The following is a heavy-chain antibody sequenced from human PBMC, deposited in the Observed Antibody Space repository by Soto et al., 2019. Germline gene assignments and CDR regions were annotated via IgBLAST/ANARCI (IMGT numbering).Heavy chain of an antibody. Sequence: QVHLQESGPGLVRPSETLSLTCSVSGGSINSHYWSWIRQPPGKGHEYIGHIYYSGDSDSSSSLKRRVTMSVDTSKSQFSLRLASVTAADTALYFCARITCSSLSIYVAAGNWFDPWGQGILVTGSS. CDR2: IYYSGDS. CDR3: ARITCSSLSIYVAAGNWFDP. CDR1: GGSINSHY. V-gene: IGHV4-59*11. D-gene: IGHD2-2*01. J-gene: IGHJ5*02.